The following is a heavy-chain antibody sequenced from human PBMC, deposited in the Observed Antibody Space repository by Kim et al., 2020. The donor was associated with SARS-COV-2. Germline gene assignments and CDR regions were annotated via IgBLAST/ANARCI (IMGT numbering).Heavy chain of an antibody. D-gene: IGHD3-10*01. Sequence: GRSLRLSCTISGFTFGDYTISWVRQTPGKGLEWVGFMRTKSHSEATQYAASVRGRFTISRDDSQSVAYLHMSSLKTEDTGIYYCNVDYYGSGSYAYWGQGTPVTVSS. V-gene: IGHV3-49*04. CDR1: GFTFGDYT. CDR2: MRTKSHSEAT. CDR3: NVDYYGSGSYAY. J-gene: IGHJ4*02.